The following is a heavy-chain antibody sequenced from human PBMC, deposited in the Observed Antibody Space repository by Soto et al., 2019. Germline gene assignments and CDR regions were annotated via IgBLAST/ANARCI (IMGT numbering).Heavy chain of an antibody. V-gene: IGHV1-2*02. CDR3: ARLTAVFDY. CDR1: GYTFTGYY. D-gene: IGHD5-18*01. CDR2: INPNSGGT. Sequence: ASVNVSCKASGYTFTGYYIHWVRQAPGQGLEWMGWINPNSGGTNYAQKFQGRVTMTRDTSISTAYMELSRLRSDDTAMYYCARLTAVFDYWGQGTLVTVSS. J-gene: IGHJ4*02.